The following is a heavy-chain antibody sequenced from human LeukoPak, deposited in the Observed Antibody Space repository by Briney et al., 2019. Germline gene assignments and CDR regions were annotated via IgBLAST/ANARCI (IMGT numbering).Heavy chain of an antibody. Sequence: PSETLSLTCTVSGGSISSGGYYWSWIRQHPRKGLEWIGYSYYSGSTYYNPSLKSRVTISVDTSKNQFSLKLSSVTAADTAVYYCARVKDGGGARPRRFWYFDLWGRGTLVTVSS. CDR3: ARVKDGGGARPRRFWYFDL. CDR1: GGSISSGGYY. CDR2: SYYSGST. D-gene: IGHD4-23*01. V-gene: IGHV4-31*03. J-gene: IGHJ2*01.